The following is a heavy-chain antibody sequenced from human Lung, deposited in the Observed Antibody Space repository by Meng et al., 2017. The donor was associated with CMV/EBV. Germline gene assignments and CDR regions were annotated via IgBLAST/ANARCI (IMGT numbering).Heavy chain of an antibody. CDR1: GDSIRSGDYY. CDR3: ARLHSPESDGSMPSPRPQRPFDY. J-gene: IGHJ4*02. Sequence: QLQLQESGPGLVKPSETLSLTCTVSGDSIRSGDYYWSWVRRPPGKDLEWIGCIYYDGSTYYSPSLRSRIAISLDASKNQFSLRLSSVSAADSAMYYCARLHSPESDGSMPSPRPQRPFDYWGQGALVTVSS. D-gene: IGHD3-10*01. V-gene: IGHV4-30-4*01. CDR2: IYYDGST.